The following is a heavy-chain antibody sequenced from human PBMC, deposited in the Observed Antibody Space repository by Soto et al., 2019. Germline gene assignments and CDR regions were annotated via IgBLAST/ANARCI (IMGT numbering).Heavy chain of an antibody. Sequence: QVQLVESGGDVVQPGGSLRLSCIVSGFTFSNYGMHWVRQAPGKGLEWVAAISYEGSVKYYADSVKGRLTISKDNFNIILYLQMTSLRPEDTAVCYCAKWGVGFDYWGQGTLVIVSS. CDR2: ISYEGSVK. V-gene: IGHV3-30*18. J-gene: IGHJ4*02. CDR3: AKWGVGFDY. D-gene: IGHD1-26*01. CDR1: GFTFSNYG.